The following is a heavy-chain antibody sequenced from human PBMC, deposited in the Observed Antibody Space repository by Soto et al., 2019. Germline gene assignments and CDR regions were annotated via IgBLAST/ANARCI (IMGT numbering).Heavy chain of an antibody. CDR2: IIPNSGAA. CDR1: GGTFSNYV. V-gene: IGHV1-69*06. D-gene: IGHD1-7*01. J-gene: IGHJ4*02. Sequence: QVQLVQSGAEVKKPGSSVKVSCKASGGTFSNYVVNWVRQATGQGLEWMGRIIPNSGAANYAQKFQGRVTITADKSTSTSYMELSSLRSEDTAVYYCARDMTRTVVPYFDFWGQGPLVTVSS. CDR3: ARDMTRTVVPYFDF.